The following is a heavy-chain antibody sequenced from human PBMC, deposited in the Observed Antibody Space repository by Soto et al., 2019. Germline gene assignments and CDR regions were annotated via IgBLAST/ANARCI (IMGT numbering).Heavy chain of an antibody. CDR3: ARDGGYYYDSSGYLSFDY. CDR2: ISAYNGNT. D-gene: IGHD3-22*01. CDR1: GYTFTSYG. V-gene: IGHV1-18*01. Sequence: ASVKVSCKASGYTFTSYGISWVRQAPGQGLEWMGWISAYNGNTDYAQKLQGRVTMTTDTSTSTAYMELRSLRSDDTAVYYCARDGGYYYDSSGYLSFDYWGKGTLVIVSS. J-gene: IGHJ4*02.